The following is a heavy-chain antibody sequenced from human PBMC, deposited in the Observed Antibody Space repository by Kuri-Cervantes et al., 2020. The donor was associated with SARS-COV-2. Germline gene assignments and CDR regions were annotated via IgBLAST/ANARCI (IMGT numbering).Heavy chain of an antibody. V-gene: IGHV4-30-2*05. D-gene: IGHD5-18*01. CDR2: IYHSGST. CDR1: GFSLSTSGL. CDR3: ASDGGLHEGYSYGYIDY. J-gene: IGHJ4*02. Sequence: LVKPTQTLTLTCTFTGFSLSTSGLRVSWIRQPPGKGLEWIGSIYHSGSTYYTPSPKSRVAISVDTSKNQFSLKLSSVTAADTAVYYCASDGGLHEGYSYGYIDYWAREPWSPSPQ.